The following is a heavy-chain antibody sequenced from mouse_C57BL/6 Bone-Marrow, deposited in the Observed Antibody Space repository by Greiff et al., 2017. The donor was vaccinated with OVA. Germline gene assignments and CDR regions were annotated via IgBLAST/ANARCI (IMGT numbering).Heavy chain of an antibody. Sequence: EVKLVESGGGLVQPGGSLSLSCAASGFTFTDYYMSWVRQPPGKALEWLGFIRNKANGYTTEYSASVKGRFTISRDNSQSILYLQMNALRAEDSATYYCARYIHYYDRAMDYWGQGTSVTVSS. V-gene: IGHV7-3*01. CDR3: ARYIHYYDRAMDY. CDR2: IRNKANGYTT. D-gene: IGHD2-4*01. CDR1: GFTFTDYY. J-gene: IGHJ4*01.